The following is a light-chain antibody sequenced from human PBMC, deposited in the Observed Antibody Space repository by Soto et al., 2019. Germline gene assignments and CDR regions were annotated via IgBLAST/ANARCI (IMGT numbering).Light chain of an antibody. V-gene: IGLV2-14*01. CDR3: CSYTTSNTWV. Sequence: QSVLTQPASVSGSPGQSIAISCTGTNSNVGAYNHVSWYQHHPGKAPKLMIYEVNNRTSGVSDRFSGSKSGYTASLTISGLQAEDEADYYCCSYTTSNTWVFGTGTKLTVL. CDR1: NSNVGAYNH. CDR2: EVN. J-gene: IGLJ1*01.